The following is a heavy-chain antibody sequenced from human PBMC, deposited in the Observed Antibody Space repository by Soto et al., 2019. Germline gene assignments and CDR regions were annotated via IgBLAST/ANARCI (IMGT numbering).Heavy chain of an antibody. V-gene: IGHV1-3*04. CDR2: INTGNGDT. D-gene: IGHD7-27*01. J-gene: IGHJ4*02. Sequence: QVQLVQSGPEVKQPGASVRISCQASGYSFTHFEMHWVRQAPGQRLEWMGWINTGNGDTKYSQKFQGRVTFTRDTSESTDYLGLDGPTSEDTSFYFCSRGLTRVDYWGQGTLVTVSS. CDR1: GYSFTHFE. CDR3: SRGLTRVDY.